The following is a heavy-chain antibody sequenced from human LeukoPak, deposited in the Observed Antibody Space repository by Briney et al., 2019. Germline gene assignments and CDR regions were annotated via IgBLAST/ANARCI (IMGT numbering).Heavy chain of an antibody. CDR2: INPSGGST. V-gene: IGHV1-46*01. J-gene: IGHJ4*02. Sequence: ASVKVSCKASGYTFTSYYMHWVRQAPGQGLEWVGIINPSGGSTSYAQKFQGRVTMTRSTSISTAYMELSSLRSEDTAVYYCATSPPNWGFDNWGQGTLVTVSS. CDR3: ATSPPNWGFDN. CDR1: GYTFTSYY. D-gene: IGHD7-27*01.